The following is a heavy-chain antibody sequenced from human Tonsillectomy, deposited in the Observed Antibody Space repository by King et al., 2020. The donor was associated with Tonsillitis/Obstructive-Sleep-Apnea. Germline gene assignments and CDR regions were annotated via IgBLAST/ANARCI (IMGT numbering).Heavy chain of an antibody. CDR1: GFTFSSYE. CDR3: ARDKRYVDWLLDAFDL. V-gene: IGHV3-48*03. CDR2: ISSSGRTI. D-gene: IGHD3-9*01. Sequence: VQLVESGGGLVQPGGSLRLSCAGSGFTFSSYEMNWVRQAPGKGLEWVSYISSSGRTIYYADSVKGRFTISRDNAKNSLYLQMNGLGAEDTAVYYCARDKRYVDWLLDAFDLGREGTMVTVSS. J-gene: IGHJ3*01.